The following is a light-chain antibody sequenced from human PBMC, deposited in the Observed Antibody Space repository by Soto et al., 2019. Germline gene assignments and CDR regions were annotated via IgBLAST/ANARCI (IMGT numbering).Light chain of an antibody. CDR3: QKRSNWPLT. J-gene: IGKJ4*01. V-gene: IGKV3D-20*02. Sequence: LLTQSPGTLSVSPGDRAALSWRGSQSVSSSYLAWYQKHTGQAPRLLISDESSRATGIPDRLSGSGSGTDFNLTISSLEPEDFAVYYCQKRSNWPLTFGGGTKVDIK. CDR1: QSVSSSY. CDR2: DES.